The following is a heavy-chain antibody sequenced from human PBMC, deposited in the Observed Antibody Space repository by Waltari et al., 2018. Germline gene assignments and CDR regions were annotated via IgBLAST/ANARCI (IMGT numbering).Heavy chain of an antibody. J-gene: IGHJ3*02. V-gene: IGHV4-39*07. CDR1: GGSISSSSYY. D-gene: IGHD6-19*01. CDR2: IYYSGST. Sequence: QLQLQESGPGLVKPSETLSLTCTVSGGSISSSSYYWGWIRQPPGKGLEWIGSIYYSGSTYSNPSLKSRVTISVDTSKNQFSLKLSSVTAADTAVYYCAREVRQWLVQGAFDIWGQGTMVTVSS. CDR3: AREVRQWLVQGAFDI.